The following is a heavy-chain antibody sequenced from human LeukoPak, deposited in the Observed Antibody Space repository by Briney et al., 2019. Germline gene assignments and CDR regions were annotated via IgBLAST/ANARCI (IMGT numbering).Heavy chain of an antibody. D-gene: IGHD6-19*01. CDR3: ARAGRSSGWYDYAFDI. V-gene: IGHV4-59*01. CDR1: GGSISSYY. CDR2: IYYSGST. Sequence: PSETLSLTCTVSGGSISSYYWSWIRQPPGKGLEWIGYIYYSGSTNYNPSLKSRVTISVDTSKNQFSLKLSSMTAADTAVYYCARAGRSSGWYDYAFDIWGQGTMVTVSS. J-gene: IGHJ3*02.